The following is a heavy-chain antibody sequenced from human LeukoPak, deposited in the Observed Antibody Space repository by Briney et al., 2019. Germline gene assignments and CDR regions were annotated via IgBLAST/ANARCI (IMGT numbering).Heavy chain of an antibody. CDR1: GFSLSTSGVG. Sequence: SGPTLFNPTQALTLICTFSGFSLSTSGVGVGWIRQPPGKALEWLALIYWDDDKDYSPSLKRRVTITEERSKNQGVLTMTNMDPVDTATYYCAHRNVLRDFDYWGQGTLVTVSS. CDR2: IYWDDDK. CDR3: AHRNVLRDFDY. D-gene: IGHD2-8*01. J-gene: IGHJ4*02. V-gene: IGHV2-5*02.